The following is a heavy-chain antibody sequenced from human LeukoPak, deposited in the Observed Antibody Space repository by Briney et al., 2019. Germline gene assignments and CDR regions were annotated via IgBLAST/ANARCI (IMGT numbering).Heavy chain of an antibody. D-gene: IGHD4-17*01. CDR2: SSYTGST. Sequence: SETLSLTCTVSGGSISSNYWSWIRQPPGKGLEWITYSSYTGSTNYNPSLKSRVTISVDTSKNQFSLRLRSVTAADTAVYYCARGGDYVSFDYWGQGTLVTVSS. V-gene: IGHV4-59*01. CDR1: GGSISSNY. CDR3: ARGGDYVSFDY. J-gene: IGHJ4*02.